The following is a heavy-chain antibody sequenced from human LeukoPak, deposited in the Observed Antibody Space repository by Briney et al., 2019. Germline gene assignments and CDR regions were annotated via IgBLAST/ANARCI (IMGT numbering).Heavy chain of an antibody. CDR1: GESFSGYY. Sequence: PSETLSLACAVYGESFSGYYWSWIRQPPGKGLEWIGEINHSGSTNYNPSLKSRVTISVDTSKNQFSLKLSSVTAADTAVYYCARVREEVYSPSTWFDPWGQGTLVTVSS. CDR2: INHSGST. J-gene: IGHJ5*02. CDR3: ARVREEVYSPSTWFDP. V-gene: IGHV4-34*01. D-gene: IGHD1-14*01.